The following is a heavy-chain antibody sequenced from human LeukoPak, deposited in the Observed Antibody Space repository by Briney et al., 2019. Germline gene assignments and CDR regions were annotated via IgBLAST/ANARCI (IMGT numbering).Heavy chain of an antibody. J-gene: IGHJ4*02. Sequence: SETLSLTCTVSGGSINSGDYYWSWIRQPPGKGLEWIGYIHYSGSTHYNPSLKSRVTISLDTSKNQFSLKLSSVTAADTAVYYCARIRAGANTAMDYWGQGTLVTVSS. CDR3: ARIRAGANTAMDY. CDR1: GGSINSGDYY. D-gene: IGHD5-18*01. CDR2: IHYSGST. V-gene: IGHV4-30-4*01.